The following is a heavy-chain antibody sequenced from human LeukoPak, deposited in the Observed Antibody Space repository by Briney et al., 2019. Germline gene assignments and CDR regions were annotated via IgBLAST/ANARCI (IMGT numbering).Heavy chain of an antibody. V-gene: IGHV3-23*01. CDR3: AKEPPRRCNWNVFYDDY. D-gene: IGHD1-20*01. J-gene: IGHJ4*02. CDR1: GFTFSSYA. CDR2: ISGSGGST. Sequence: GGSLRLPCAASGFTFSSYAMSWVRQAPGKGLEWVSAISGSGGSTYYADSVKGRFTISRDNSKNTLYLQMNSLRAEDTAVYYCAKEPPRRCNWNVFYDDYWGQGTLVTVSS.